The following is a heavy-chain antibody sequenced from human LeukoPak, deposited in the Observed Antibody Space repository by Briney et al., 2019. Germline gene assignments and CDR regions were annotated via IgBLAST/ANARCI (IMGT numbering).Heavy chain of an antibody. CDR1: GYTLTELS. D-gene: IGHD3-22*01. V-gene: IGHV1-8*01. CDR2: MNPNSGNT. Sequence: ASVKVSCKVSGYTLTELSMHWVRQATGQGLEWMGWMNPNSGNTGYAQKFQGRVTMTRNTSISTAYMELSSLRSEDTAVYYCARGSPYYYDSSGYAPDAFDIWGQGTMVTVSS. CDR3: ARGSPYYYDSSGYAPDAFDI. J-gene: IGHJ3*02.